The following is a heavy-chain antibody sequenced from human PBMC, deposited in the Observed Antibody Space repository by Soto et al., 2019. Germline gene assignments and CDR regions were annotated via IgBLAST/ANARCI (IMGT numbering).Heavy chain of an antibody. CDR2: IYYSGST. Sequence: SETLSLTCTVSGGSISSSSYYWGWIRQPPGKGLEWIGSIYYSGSTYYNPSLKSRVTISVDTSKNQFSLKLSSVTAADTAVYYCARHPLYGYSNYYYFYYGMDVWGQGTTVTVSS. V-gene: IGHV4-39*01. J-gene: IGHJ6*02. CDR1: GGSISSSSYY. CDR3: ARHPLYGYSNYYYFYYGMDV. D-gene: IGHD4-4*01.